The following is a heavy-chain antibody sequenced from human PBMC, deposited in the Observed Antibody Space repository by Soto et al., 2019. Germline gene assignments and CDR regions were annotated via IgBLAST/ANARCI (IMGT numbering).Heavy chain of an antibody. V-gene: IGHV3-48*02. CDR1: GFSFSTYS. D-gene: IGHD2-2*03. CDR2: ISSSGDTI. J-gene: IGHJ5*02. CDR3: ARVLDIVVVPATFDP. Sequence: GGSLRLSCAASGFSFSTYSMNWVRQAPGKGLEWVSFISSSGDTIHYADSVMGRFTVSRDNAKNSLYLQMNSLRDEDTAVYYCARVLDIVVVPATFDPWGQGTLVTVSS.